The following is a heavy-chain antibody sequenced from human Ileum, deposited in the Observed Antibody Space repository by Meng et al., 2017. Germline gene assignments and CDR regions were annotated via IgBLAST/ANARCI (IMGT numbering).Heavy chain of an antibody. V-gene: IGHV4-30-4*01. D-gene: IGHD3-22*01. J-gene: IGHJ4*02. CDR3: ARDRDSSGYYPY. CDR2: IYYSGST. Sequence: QVQLQESGPGLVKPSQTLYRTGTVSGGSISRGDYYWSGIRQPPGKGLEWIGYIYYSGSTYYNPSLKSRLTISVDTSKNQFSLKLSSVTAADTAVYYCARDRDSSGYYPYWGQGTLVTVSS. CDR1: GGSISRGDYY.